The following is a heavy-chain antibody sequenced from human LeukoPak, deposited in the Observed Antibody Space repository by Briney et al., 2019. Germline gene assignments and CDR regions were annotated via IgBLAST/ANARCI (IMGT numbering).Heavy chain of an antibody. D-gene: IGHD2-15*01. Sequence: GGSLRLSCAASGFTSSSCAMSWVRQAPGKGLEWVSAISGSGGSTYYADSVKGRFTISRDNSKNTLYLQMNSLRAEDTAVYYCAKEVSVSRWLLLGDYFDYWGQGTLVTVSS. CDR3: AKEVSVSRWLLLGDYFDY. J-gene: IGHJ4*02. CDR2: ISGSGGST. CDR1: GFTSSSCA. V-gene: IGHV3-23*01.